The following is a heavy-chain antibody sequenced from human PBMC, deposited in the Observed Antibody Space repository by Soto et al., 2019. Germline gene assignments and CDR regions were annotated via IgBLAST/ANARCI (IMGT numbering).Heavy chain of an antibody. V-gene: IGHV4-31*03. CDR1: GGSISSGGYY. CDR2: IYYSGST. D-gene: IGHD3-22*01. CDR3: ARGGISSGYYEGDY. J-gene: IGHJ4*02. Sequence: PSETLSLTCTVSGGSISSGGYYWSWIRQHPGKGLEWIGYIYYSGSTYYNPSLKSRVTISVDTSKNQFSLKLSSVTAADTAVHYCARGGISSGYYEGDYWGQGTLVTVSS.